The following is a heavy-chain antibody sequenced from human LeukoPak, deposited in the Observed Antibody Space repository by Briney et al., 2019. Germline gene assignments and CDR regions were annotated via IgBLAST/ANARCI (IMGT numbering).Heavy chain of an antibody. CDR3: ARDEGGSYLGDAFDI. CDR2: INPSGGST. CDR1: RYTFTSYY. D-gene: IGHD1-26*01. J-gene: IGHJ3*02. Sequence: ASVKVSCKASRYTFTSYYMHWVRQAPGQGLEWMGIINPSGGSTSYAQKFQGRVTMTRDTSTSTVYMELSSLRSEDTAVYYCARDEGGSYLGDAFDIWGQGTMVTVSS. V-gene: IGHV1-46*01.